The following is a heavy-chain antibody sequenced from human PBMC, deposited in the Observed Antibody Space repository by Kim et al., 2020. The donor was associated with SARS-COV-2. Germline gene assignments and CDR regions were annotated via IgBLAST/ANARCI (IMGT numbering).Heavy chain of an antibody. Sequence: GGSLRLSCAASGFTFSRYGMHWVRQAPGKGLEWVAVIWYDGSNKYYADSVKGRFTISRDNSKNTLYLQMNSLRAEDTAVYYCARDVLGGSYYFDYWGQGTLVTVSS. CDR3: ARDVLGGSYYFDY. J-gene: IGHJ4*02. CDR1: GFTFSRYG. V-gene: IGHV3-33*01. D-gene: IGHD1-26*01. CDR2: IWYDGSNK.